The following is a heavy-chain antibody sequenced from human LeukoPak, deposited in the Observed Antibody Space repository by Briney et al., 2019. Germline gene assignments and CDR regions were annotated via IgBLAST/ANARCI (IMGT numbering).Heavy chain of an antibody. V-gene: IGHV4-39*01. Sequence: SSETLSLTCTVSGGSISSNSYFWGWIRQSPGKGLEWIGSIYYSGTTYYNPSLKSRVTISVDTSKNQFSLKLSSVTAADTAVYYCARDCGDSSGCPFDYWGQGTLVTVSS. CDR3: ARDCGDSSGCPFDY. CDR2: IYYSGTT. D-gene: IGHD3-22*01. CDR1: GGSISSNSYF. J-gene: IGHJ4*02.